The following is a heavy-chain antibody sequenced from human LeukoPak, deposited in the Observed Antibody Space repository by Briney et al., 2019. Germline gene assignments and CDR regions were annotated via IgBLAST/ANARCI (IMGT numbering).Heavy chain of an antibody. CDR2: INPNSGGT. D-gene: IGHD6-19*01. CDR3: ARDRGKYGSGWYVGY. J-gene: IGHJ4*02. CDR1: GYTFTGYY. Sequence: PQASVKVSCKASGYTFTGYYMHWVRQAPGQGLEWMGRINPNSGGTNYEQKFQGRVTMTRDTSISTAYMELSRLRSDDPAVYYCARDRGKYGSGWYVGYWGQGTLVTVSS. V-gene: IGHV1-2*06.